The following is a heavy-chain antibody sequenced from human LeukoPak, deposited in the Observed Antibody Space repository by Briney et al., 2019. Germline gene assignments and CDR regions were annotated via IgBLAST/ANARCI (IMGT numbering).Heavy chain of an antibody. V-gene: IGHV3-7*01. D-gene: IGHD3-10*01. CDR2: IKQDGSEK. CDR1: GFTFSSYW. CDR3: ARSFSSSGSYPHPHY. J-gene: IGHJ4*02. Sequence: PGGSLRLSCAASGFTFSSYWMSWVRQAPGKGLEWVANIKQDGSEKYYVDSVKGRFTISRDNAKNSLYLQMNSLSAQDTAMYYCARSFSSSGSYPHPHYWGRGTLVTVSS.